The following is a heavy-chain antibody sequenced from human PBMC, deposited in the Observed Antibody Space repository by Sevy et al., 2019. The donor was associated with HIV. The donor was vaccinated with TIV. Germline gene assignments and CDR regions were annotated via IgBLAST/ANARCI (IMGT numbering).Heavy chain of an antibody. J-gene: IGHJ6*03. CDR1: GGSISSYY. Sequence: SETLSLTCTVSGGSISSYYWSWIRQPPGKGLEWIGYIYYSGSTNYNPSLKSRVTISVDTSKNQFSLKLSSVTAADTAVYYCSRDTGEILRGYYYYYMDVWGKGTTVTVSS. CDR2: IYYSGST. D-gene: IGHD1-26*01. CDR3: SRDTGEILRGYYYYYMDV. V-gene: IGHV4-59*01.